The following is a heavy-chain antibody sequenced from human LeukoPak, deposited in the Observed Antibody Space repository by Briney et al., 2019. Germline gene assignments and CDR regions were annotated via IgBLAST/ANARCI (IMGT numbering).Heavy chain of an antibody. Sequence: SETLSLTCAVYGESLSVYSWNWIRQPPGKGLEWIGEINHSGSTNYSPSLRSRVTMSVDTSRRQFSLKLTPVTAADTALYYCARGRSLRFLEWSDEKFDPWGQGTLVAVSS. CDR3: ARGRSLRFLEWSDEKFDP. CDR1: GESLSVYS. J-gene: IGHJ5*02. D-gene: IGHD3-3*01. CDR2: INHSGST. V-gene: IGHV4-34*01.